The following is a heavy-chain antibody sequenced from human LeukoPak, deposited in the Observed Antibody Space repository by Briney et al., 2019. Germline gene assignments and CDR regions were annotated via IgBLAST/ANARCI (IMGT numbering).Heavy chain of an antibody. Sequence: ASVKVSCKASGYTFTSYGISWVRQAPGQGLEWMGWISAYNGNTNYAQKLQGRVTMTTDTSTSTAYMELRSLRSDDTAVYYCARAPYYDFWSGYSKNYFDYWGQGTLVTVSS. V-gene: IGHV1-18*01. J-gene: IGHJ4*02. D-gene: IGHD3-3*01. CDR1: GYTFTSYG. CDR2: ISAYNGNT. CDR3: ARAPYYDFWSGYSKNYFDY.